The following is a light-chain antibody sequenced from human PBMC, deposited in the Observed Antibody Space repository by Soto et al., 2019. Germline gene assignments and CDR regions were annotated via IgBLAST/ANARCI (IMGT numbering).Light chain of an antibody. Sequence: DILMTQSPSTLSASVGDRVTITCRASQSISSWLAWYQQKSGKAPHLLIYDASTLESGVPSRFSGSGSGTEFSLTISSLQPDDFATYYCQEYESHLRTFGPGTKVDIK. CDR1: QSISSW. CDR2: DAS. V-gene: IGKV1-5*01. CDR3: QEYESHLRT. J-gene: IGKJ1*01.